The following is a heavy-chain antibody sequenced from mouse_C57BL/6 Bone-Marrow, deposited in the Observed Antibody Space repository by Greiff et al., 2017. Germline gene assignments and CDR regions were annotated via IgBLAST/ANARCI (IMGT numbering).Heavy chain of an antibody. CDR2: IYPGDGDT. V-gene: IGHV1-82*01. Sequence: VKLMESGPELVKPGASVKISCKASGYAFSSSWMNWVKQRPGKGLEWIGRIYPGDGDTNYNGKFKGKATLTADKSSSTAYMQLSSLTSEDSAVYFCARSPRAMDDWGQGTSVTVSS. CDR1: GYAFSSSW. J-gene: IGHJ4*01. CDR3: ARSPRAMDD.